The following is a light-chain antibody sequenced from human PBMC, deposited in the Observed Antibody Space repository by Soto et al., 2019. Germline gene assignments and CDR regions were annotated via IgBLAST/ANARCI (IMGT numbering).Light chain of an antibody. CDR2: GAS. Sequence: EIVMTQSPATLSVSPGERATLSCSAGQSISNNLAWYQQKPGQAPRLLIYGASTRATGIPARFTGSGSGTEFTLTISSLQSEDFAVYSCQQYSNWPRTFGQGTKVEIK. CDR3: QQYSNWPRT. CDR1: QSISNN. J-gene: IGKJ1*01. V-gene: IGKV3-15*01.